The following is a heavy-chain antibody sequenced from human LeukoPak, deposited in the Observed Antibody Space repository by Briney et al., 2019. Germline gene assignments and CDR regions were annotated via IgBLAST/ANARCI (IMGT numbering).Heavy chain of an antibody. CDR3: AKYGMDV. CDR2: ISYDGSNK. CDR1: GLTFSSYA. V-gene: IGHV3-30-3*02. Sequence: PGGSLRLSCAASGLTFSSYAMHWVRQAPGKGLEWVAVISYDGSNKYYADSVKGRFTISRDNSKNTLYLQMNSLRAEDTAVYYCAKYGMDVWGQGTTVTVSS. J-gene: IGHJ6*02.